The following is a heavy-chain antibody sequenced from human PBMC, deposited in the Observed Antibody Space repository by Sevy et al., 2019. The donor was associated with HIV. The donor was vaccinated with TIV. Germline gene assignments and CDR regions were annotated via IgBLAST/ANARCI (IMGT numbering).Heavy chain of an antibody. CDR1: GGSISSGSYS. D-gene: IGHD4-17*01. CDR2: IFLSGNT. Sequence: SETLSLTCAVSGGSISSGSYSWNWIRQPPGKGLEWIGYIFLSGNTYYNPSLKSRVTLSVDRSKNQFSLKMTSVTAADTAVYYCARDGGTVTSPGVFDVWGQGTMVTVSS. CDR3: ARDGGTVTSPGVFDV. V-gene: IGHV4-30-2*01. J-gene: IGHJ3*01.